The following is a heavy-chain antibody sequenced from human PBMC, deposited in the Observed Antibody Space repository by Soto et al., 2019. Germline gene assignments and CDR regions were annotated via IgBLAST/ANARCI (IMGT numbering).Heavy chain of an antibody. J-gene: IGHJ6*02. Sequence: LKLSCTGSGYSFAISCIGWVRQMPWKGLEWMGIIYPGDSDTRYSPSFQGQVTISADKSISTAYRQWSSMKASDTDMYYCARHAPRVYSDNIDYFNCGMDVSGGGPTVT. CDR1: GYSFAISC. CDR3: ARHAPRVYSDNIDYFNCGMDV. V-gene: IGHV5-51*01. D-gene: IGHD3-22*01. CDR2: IYPGDSDT.